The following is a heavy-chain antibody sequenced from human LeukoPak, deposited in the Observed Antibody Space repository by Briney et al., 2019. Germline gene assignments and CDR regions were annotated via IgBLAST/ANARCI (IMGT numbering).Heavy chain of an antibody. CDR2: ITGSGGTT. D-gene: IGHD2-21*02. Sequence: AGGSLRLSCAASGFTFSSYGMSWVRQAPGKGLEWVSAITGSGGTTYYADSVKGRFTISRDNSKNTLYLQMNSLRAEDTAVYYCAKRPYCGGDCYSDYWGQGTLVTVSS. CDR1: GFTFSSYG. CDR3: AKRPYCGGDCYSDY. V-gene: IGHV3-23*01. J-gene: IGHJ4*02.